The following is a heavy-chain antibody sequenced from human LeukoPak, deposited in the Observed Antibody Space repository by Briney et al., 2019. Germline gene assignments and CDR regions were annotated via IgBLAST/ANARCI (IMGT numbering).Heavy chain of an antibody. CDR2: IYSTGRV. Sequence: PSETLSLTCTVSGVSITSGTYYWTWIRQPAGKGLEWIGRIYSTGRVNYNPSLKSRVTISVDTSKNQSSLKLSSVTAADTAVYYCARAEYDILTGYYKYFDYWGQGTLVTVSS. J-gene: IGHJ4*02. D-gene: IGHD3-9*01. CDR1: GVSITSGTYY. V-gene: IGHV4-61*10. CDR3: ARAEYDILTGYYKYFDY.